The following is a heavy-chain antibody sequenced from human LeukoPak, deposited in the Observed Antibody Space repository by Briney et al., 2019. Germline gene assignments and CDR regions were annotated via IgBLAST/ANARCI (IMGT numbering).Heavy chain of an antibody. CDR3: TTGLSYGYEY. V-gene: IGHV3-74*01. D-gene: IGHD5-18*01. CDR2: VKSDGITT. J-gene: IGHJ4*02. CDR1: GSTFSRYW. Sequence: GGSLRLSCAASGSTFSRYWMHWVRQAPGKGLVWVSLVKSDGITTIYADPVKGRFTISRDNAKNTLYLQMNSLRAEDTAVYYCTTGLSYGYEYWGQGTLVTVSS.